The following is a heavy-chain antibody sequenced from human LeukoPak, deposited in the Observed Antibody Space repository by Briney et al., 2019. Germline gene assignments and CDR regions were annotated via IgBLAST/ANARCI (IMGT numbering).Heavy chain of an antibody. V-gene: IGHV3-64*01. CDR2: ISSNGGST. D-gene: IGHD6-19*01. Sequence: GGSLRLSCAASGFTFSSYAMYWVRQAPGRGLEYVSAISSNGGSTYYANSVKGRFSISRDNSKNTLYLQMGSLRAEDTAVYYCARDLSSGWYYLDYWGQGTLVTVSS. J-gene: IGHJ4*02. CDR1: GFTFSSYA. CDR3: ARDLSSGWYYLDY.